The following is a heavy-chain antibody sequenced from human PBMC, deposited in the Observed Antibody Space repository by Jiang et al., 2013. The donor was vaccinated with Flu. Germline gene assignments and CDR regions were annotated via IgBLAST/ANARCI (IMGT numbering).Heavy chain of an antibody. Sequence: KGLEWVSALSDDGASTDYADSVKGRFTISRDNSKNTVYLQMTRLRADDTAVYYCARRTGGTKDYWGQGTLLTVSS. V-gene: IGHV3-23*01. CDR2: LSDDGAST. D-gene: IGHD1-7*01. J-gene: IGHJ4*02. CDR3: ARRTGGTKDY.